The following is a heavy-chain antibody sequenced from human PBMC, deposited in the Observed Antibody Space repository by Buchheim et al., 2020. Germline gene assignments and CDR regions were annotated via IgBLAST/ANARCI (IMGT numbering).Heavy chain of an antibody. CDR1: GLTFSDYA. CDR2: ISGSGTT. D-gene: IGHD3-10*01. CDR3: AKHYAAGSGDWYDYYMDV. Sequence: EVQLLGSGGGVVQPGGSLGLSCAASGLTFSDYAMTWVRQAPGRGLEWVSSISGSGTTYFAESVQGRFRISRDHSKNTVYLHMNSLRVEDTAVYYCAKHYAAGSGDWYDYYMDVWAKGTT. J-gene: IGHJ6*03. V-gene: IGHV3-23*01.